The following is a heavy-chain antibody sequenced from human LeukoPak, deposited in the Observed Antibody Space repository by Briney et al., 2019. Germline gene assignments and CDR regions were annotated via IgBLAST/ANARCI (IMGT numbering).Heavy chain of an antibody. J-gene: IGHJ4*02. D-gene: IGHD2-2*01. V-gene: IGHV3-23*01. Sequence: QPGGSLGLSCAASGFTFSKNAMSWVRQAPGKGLEWVSSLSGSGADTYYADSVKGRFTISRDNAKNTAYLQMNSLRAEDTAVYYCAKDPYGTRYFDYWGQGTLVTAS. CDR1: GFTFSKNA. CDR3: AKDPYGTRYFDY. CDR2: LSGSGADT.